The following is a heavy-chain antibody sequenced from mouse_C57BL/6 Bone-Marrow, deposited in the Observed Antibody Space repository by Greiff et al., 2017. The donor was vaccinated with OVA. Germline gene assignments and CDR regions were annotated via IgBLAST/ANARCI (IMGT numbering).Heavy chain of an antibody. CDR3: ARYPLLRLWYFDV. D-gene: IGHD1-2*01. CDR2: IRNKANGYTT. Sequence: EVQGVESGGGLVQPGGSLSLSCAASGFTFTDYYMSWVRQPPGKALEWLGFIRNKANGYTTEYSASVKGRFTISRDNSQSILYLQMNALRAEDSATYYCARYPLLRLWYFDVWGTGTTVTVSS. CDR1: GFTFTDYY. J-gene: IGHJ1*03. V-gene: IGHV7-3*01.